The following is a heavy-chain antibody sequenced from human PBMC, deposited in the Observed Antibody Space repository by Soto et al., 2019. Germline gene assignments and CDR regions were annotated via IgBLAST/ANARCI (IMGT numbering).Heavy chain of an antibody. D-gene: IGHD3-3*01. V-gene: IGHV3-15*01. CDR1: GFIFSNAW. J-gene: IGHJ4*02. CDR3: TTGWSSKDY. Sequence: GGSLRLSWAASGFIFSNAWMSWVRQAPGKGLEWVGRIKSKADGGTTNYAAPVKGRFNISRDGSKNTLYLQMNGLKTEDTAVYYCTTGWSSKDYWGQGTLVTVSS. CDR2: IKSKADGGTT.